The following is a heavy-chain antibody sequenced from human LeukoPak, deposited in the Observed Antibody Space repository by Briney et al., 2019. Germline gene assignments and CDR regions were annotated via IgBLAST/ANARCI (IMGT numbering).Heavy chain of an antibody. D-gene: IGHD4-23*01. CDR2: IKQDGSEK. CDR3: ARGNDGGSSRWAYFFDY. Sequence: GGSLRLSCAASGFTFSSYWMSWVRQAPGKGLEWVANIKQDGSEKYYGDSVKGRFTISRDNAKNSLFLQMDSLRAEDTALYYCARGNDGGSSRWAYFFDYWGQGTLVTVSS. V-gene: IGHV3-7*01. CDR1: GFTFSSYW. J-gene: IGHJ4*02.